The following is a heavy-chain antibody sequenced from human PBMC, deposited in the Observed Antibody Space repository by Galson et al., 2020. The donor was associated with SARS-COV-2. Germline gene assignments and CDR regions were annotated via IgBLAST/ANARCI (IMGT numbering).Heavy chain of an antibody. Sequence: SATLSLTCTVSGGSISGTNFYWRWIRQHPGKGLEWVGDISSSGTTDYNPSLKTRITISLDKSKNQFSLELRSVTGADTAVYYCARDYRFTIFLESYYYMDVWGKGATVVVSS. J-gene: IGHJ6*03. D-gene: IGHD3-3*01. CDR2: ISSSGTT. CDR1: GGSISGTNFY. CDR3: ARDYRFTIFLESYYYMDV. V-gene: IGHV4-31*03.